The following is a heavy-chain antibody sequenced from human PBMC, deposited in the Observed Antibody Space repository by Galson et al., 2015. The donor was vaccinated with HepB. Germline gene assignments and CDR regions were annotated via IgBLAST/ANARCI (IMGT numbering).Heavy chain of an antibody. CDR3: TTGPDYDYVWGSYRYGPFDY. D-gene: IGHD3-16*02. CDR1: GFTFSNAW. J-gene: IGHJ4*02. V-gene: IGHV3-15*01. Sequence: SLRLSCAASGFTFSNAWMSWVRQAPGKGLEWVGRIKSKTDGGTTDYAAPVKGRFTISRDDSKNTLYLQMNSLKTEDTAVYYCTTGPDYDYVWGSYRYGPFDYWGQGTLVTVSS. CDR2: IKSKTDGGTT.